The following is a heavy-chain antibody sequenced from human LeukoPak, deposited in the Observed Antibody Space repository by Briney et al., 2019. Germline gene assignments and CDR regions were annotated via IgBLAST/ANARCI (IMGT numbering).Heavy chain of an antibody. J-gene: IGHJ4*02. CDR1: GYTFTSYG. V-gene: IGHV1-3*01. CDR2: INAGNGNT. D-gene: IGHD6-19*01. Sequence: ASVKVSCKASGYTFTSYGISWVRQAPGQRLEWMGWINAGNGNTKYSQKFQGRVTITRDTSASTAYMELSSLRSEDTAVYYCARVGRGSSGSSGDYWGQGTLVTVSS. CDR3: ARVGRGSSGSSGDY.